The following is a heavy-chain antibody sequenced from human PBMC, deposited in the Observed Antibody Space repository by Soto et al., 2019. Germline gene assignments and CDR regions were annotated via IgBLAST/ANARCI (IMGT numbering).Heavy chain of an antibody. CDR3: ARTTILLPRATNRGAPYNYYGLDV. CDR2: IKQDGSEK. J-gene: IGHJ6*02. D-gene: IGHD3-10*01. V-gene: IGHV3-7*03. Sequence: GGSLRLSCAASGFTFSNFWMSWVRQAPGKGLEWVANIKQDGSEKKYVDSVKGRFTISRDNAKNSLYLQMNSLRAEDTAVYYSARTTILLPRATNRGAPYNYYGLDVWGQGTTVTVSS. CDR1: GFTFSNFW.